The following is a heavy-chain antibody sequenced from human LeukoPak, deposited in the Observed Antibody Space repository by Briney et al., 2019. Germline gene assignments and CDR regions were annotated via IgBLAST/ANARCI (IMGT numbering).Heavy chain of an antibody. CDR1: GGSFSGYY. J-gene: IGHJ4*02. CDR2: INHSGST. CDR3: ARGRGDYGSGSYYGLGYFDY. Sequence: SETLSLTCAVYGGSFSGYYWSWIRQPPGKGLEWIGEINHSGSTNYNPSLKSRVTISVDTSKNQFSLKLGSVTAADTAVYYCARGRGDYGSGSYYGLGYFDYWGQGTLVTVSS. D-gene: IGHD3-10*01. V-gene: IGHV4-34*01.